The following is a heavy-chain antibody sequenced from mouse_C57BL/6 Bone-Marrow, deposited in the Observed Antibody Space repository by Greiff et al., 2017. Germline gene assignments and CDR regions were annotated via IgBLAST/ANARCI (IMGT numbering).Heavy chain of an antibody. CDR3: ARGGKALYAMDY. J-gene: IGHJ4*01. CDR1: GYTFTSYW. Sequence: QVQLQQPGAELVKPGASVKLSCKASGYTFTSYWMQWVKQRPGQGLEWIGEIDPSDSYTNYNQKFKGKATLTVDTSSSTAYMQLSSLTSEDSAVYYCARGGKALYAMDYWGQGTSVTVSS. CDR2: IDPSDSYT. V-gene: IGHV1-50*01.